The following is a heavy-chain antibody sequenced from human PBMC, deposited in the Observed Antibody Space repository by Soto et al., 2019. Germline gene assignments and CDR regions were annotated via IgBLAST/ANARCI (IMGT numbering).Heavy chain of an antibody. CDR2: ISYDGSNK. Sequence: VAVISYDGSNKYYADSVKGRFTISRDNSKNTLYLQMNSLRAEDTAVYYCARAPLEGDYVPGYWGQVTLVTVSS. V-gene: IGHV3-30-3*01. D-gene: IGHD4-17*01. J-gene: IGHJ4*02. CDR3: ARAPLEGDYVPGY.